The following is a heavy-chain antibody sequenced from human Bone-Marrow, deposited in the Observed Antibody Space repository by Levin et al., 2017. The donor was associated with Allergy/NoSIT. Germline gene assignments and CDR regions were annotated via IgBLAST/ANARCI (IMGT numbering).Heavy chain of an antibody. CDR2: VRHGEGT. Sequence: KSSETLSLTCSVSGGSFTDSYWTWIRQSPGKGLEYIGQVRHGEGTKYNPSLESRVTISEDTSKSQLSLRLNSVTAADTAIYYCARGHRATRARVRLRGFIYGNDAFDVWGQGTSVTVSS. D-gene: IGHD4-17*01. CDR3: ARGHRATRARVRLRGFIYGNDAFDV. V-gene: IGHV4-34*01. CDR1: GGSFTDSY. J-gene: IGHJ3*01.